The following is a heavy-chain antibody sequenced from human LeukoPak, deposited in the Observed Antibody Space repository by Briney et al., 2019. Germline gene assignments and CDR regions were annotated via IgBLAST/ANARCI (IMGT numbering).Heavy chain of an antibody. CDR1: GGSISSSNW. D-gene: IGHD3-22*01. CDR2: IYHSGST. V-gene: IGHV4-4*02. CDR3: ARASYDSSGGGIDY. J-gene: IGHJ4*02. Sequence: SETLSLTCAVSGGSISSSNWWSWVRQPPGKGLEWIGEIYHSGSTNYNPSLKSRVTISVDKSKNQFSLKLSSVTAADTAVYYCARASYDSSGGGIDYWGQGTLVTVSS.